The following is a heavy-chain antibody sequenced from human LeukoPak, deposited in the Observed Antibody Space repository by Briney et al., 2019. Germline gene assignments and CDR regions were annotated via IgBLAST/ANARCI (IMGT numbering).Heavy chain of an antibody. D-gene: IGHD3-3*01. J-gene: IGHJ4*02. CDR2: IKSKTDGGTT. Sequence: PGGSLRLSCAASGFTFRNAWMSWVRQAPGKGLEWVGRIKSKTDGGTTDYAAPVKGRFTISRDDSKSTLYLQMNSLKTEDTAVYYCTTERFLEWLPSYYFDYWGQGTLVTVSS. CDR3: TTERFLEWLPSYYFDY. CDR1: GFTFRNAW. V-gene: IGHV3-15*01.